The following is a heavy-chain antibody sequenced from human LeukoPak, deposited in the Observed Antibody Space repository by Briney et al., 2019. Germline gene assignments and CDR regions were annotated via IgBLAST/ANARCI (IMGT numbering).Heavy chain of an antibody. CDR2: IVVGSGNT. Sequence: GTSVKVSCKASGFTFTNSAMQWVRQARGQRLEWIGWIVVGSGNTNYAQKFQERVTITRDMSTSTAYMELSSLRSEDTAVYYCAASYYYDSSGRGGYYYYYMDVWGKGTTVTVSS. D-gene: IGHD3-22*01. CDR3: AASYYYDSSGRGGYYYYYMDV. J-gene: IGHJ6*03. CDR1: GFTFTNSA. V-gene: IGHV1-58*02.